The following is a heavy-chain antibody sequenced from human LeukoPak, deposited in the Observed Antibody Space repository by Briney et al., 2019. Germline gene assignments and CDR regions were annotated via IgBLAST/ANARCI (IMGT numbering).Heavy chain of an antibody. D-gene: IGHD6-19*01. CDR2: INAYNGNT. CDR3: ARDLREYSSGWYPFDY. CDR1: GYTFTSYG. J-gene: IGHJ4*02. V-gene: IGHV1-18*01. Sequence: ATVKLSCKASGYTFTSYGISWVRQPPGKGLEWIGWINAYNGNTNYAQKLQGRVTMTTDTSASTAYMELRSLRSDDAAVYYCARDLREYSSGWYPFDYWGQGTLVTVSS.